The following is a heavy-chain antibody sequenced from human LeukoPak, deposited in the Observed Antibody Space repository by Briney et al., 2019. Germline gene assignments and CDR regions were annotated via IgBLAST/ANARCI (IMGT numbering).Heavy chain of an antibody. Sequence: GGSLRLSCAASGFTYCGSAMQWLRQASGKGLVWVGGIRSKDNIYATADAASVKVRFTITSDDTKNTAYLQMNSLKTEDTAVYYCMLNPGYSYGDYYFDYWCQGTLVTVSS. D-gene: IGHD5-18*01. J-gene: IGHJ4*02. CDR1: GFTYCGSA. CDR3: MLNPGYSYGDYYFDY. CDR2: IRSKDNIYAT. V-gene: IGHV3-73*01.